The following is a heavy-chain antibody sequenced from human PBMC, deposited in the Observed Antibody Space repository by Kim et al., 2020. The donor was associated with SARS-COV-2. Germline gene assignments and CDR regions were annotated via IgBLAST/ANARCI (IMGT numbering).Heavy chain of an antibody. CDR2: IYSGGST. CDR3: ASIAAAGTPEYYYYGMDV. CDR1: GFTVSSNY. V-gene: IGHV3-53*01. Sequence: GGSLRLSCAASGFTVSSNYMSWVRQAPGKGLEWVSVIYSGGSTYYADSVKGRFTISRDNSKNTLYLQMNSLRAEDTVVYYCASIAAAGTPEYYYYGMDVWGQGTTVTVSS. D-gene: IGHD6-13*01. J-gene: IGHJ6*02.